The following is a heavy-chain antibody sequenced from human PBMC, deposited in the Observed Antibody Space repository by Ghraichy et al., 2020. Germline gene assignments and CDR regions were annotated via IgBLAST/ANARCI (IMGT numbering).Heavy chain of an antibody. CDR2: IRFDGSQT. J-gene: IGHJ4*02. Sequence: GESQNISCVASGFTFSRYGMHWVRQAPGRGLEWVTFIRFDGSQTYTDSVKGRFTISRDNSKNTVYLQMNSLRGDDTAVYYCTKDPGLGGDRDYWGQGTLVTVSS. D-gene: IGHD4-17*01. V-gene: IGHV3-30*02. CDR3: TKDPGLGGDRDY. CDR1: GFTFSRYG.